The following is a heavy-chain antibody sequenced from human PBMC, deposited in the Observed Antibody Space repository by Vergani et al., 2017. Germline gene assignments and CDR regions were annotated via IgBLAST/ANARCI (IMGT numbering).Heavy chain of an antibody. J-gene: IGHJ4*02. V-gene: IGHV4-39*01. D-gene: IGHD3-9*01. CDR2: IYHSGGA. CDR3: ARTEIFILRYFHWAL. CDR1: GGSITSSSYY. Sequence: QLHLQESGPGLVKPSETLSLTCTVSGGSITSSSYYWGWIRQPPGKGLEWIGNIYHSGGAYYNPSLTGRVTISVDTSKNQFSLEVTSVTAADTAICFCARTEIFILRYFHWALWGQGTLVTVSS.